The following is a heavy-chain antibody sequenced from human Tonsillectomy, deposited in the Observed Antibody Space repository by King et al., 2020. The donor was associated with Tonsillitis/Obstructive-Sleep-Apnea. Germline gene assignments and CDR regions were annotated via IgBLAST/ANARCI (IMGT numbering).Heavy chain of an antibody. CDR3: ATYYDFWGGYNALDI. J-gene: IGHJ3*02. V-gene: IGHV1-2*06. D-gene: IGHD3-3*01. CDR1: GYTFTAYY. Sequence: QLVQSGAEVKKPGASVTVSCKASGYTFTAYYIHWVRQAPGQGLEWMGRIIPNSGGTNYAQKFQGRVTMARDTSIRTAYMELTRLRSDDTAMYYWATYYDFWGGYNALDIWGQGTMVTVSS. CDR2: IIPNSGGT.